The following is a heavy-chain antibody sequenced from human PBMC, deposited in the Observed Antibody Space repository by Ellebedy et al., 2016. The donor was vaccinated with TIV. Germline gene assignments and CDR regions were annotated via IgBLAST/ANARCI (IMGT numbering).Heavy chain of an antibody. V-gene: IGHV4-34*01. CDR3: ARGFPAAWELAGA. CDR2: VTHTGGT. Sequence: SETLSPTXPVSGAPSGNHFWSWIRQPPGKGLEWIGEVTHTGGTNYNPSPESRVTMSLDTSENQFSLKLNSVNVADTAVYYCARGFPAAWELAGAWGQGTLVTVSA. D-gene: IGHD6-19*01. CDR1: GAPSGNHF. J-gene: IGHJ4*02.